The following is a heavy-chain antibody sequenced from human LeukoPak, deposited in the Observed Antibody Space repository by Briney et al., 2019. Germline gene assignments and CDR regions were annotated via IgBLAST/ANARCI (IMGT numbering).Heavy chain of an antibody. V-gene: IGHV3-30-3*01. Sequence: GGSLRLSCAASGFTFRNYPFHWVCQAPGKGLEWVAVISYDGSNKYYADSVKGRFTISRDNSKNTLYLQMNSLRAEDTAVYYCASVIALDYWGQGTLVTVSS. CDR2: ISYDGSNK. J-gene: IGHJ4*02. CDR1: GFTFRNYP. CDR3: ASVIALDY. D-gene: IGHD3-10*01.